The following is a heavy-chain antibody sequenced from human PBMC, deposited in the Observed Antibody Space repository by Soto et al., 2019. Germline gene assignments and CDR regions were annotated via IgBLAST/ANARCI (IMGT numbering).Heavy chain of an antibody. D-gene: IGHD2-21*02. CDR2: ISGGGDGT. Sequence: EVQLLESGGGLVQPGGSLRLSCAASGFTFSNYAMTWVRQAPGKGLEWVSTISGGGDGTFYADSGKGRFTISRDNSRNTAYLQMNSLRAEDTAVYYCAKKGLGSLTTYCNSGDCHYAFDIWGQGTMVTVSS. J-gene: IGHJ3*02. CDR1: GFTFSNYA. CDR3: AKKGLGSLTTYCNSGDCHYAFDI. V-gene: IGHV3-23*01.